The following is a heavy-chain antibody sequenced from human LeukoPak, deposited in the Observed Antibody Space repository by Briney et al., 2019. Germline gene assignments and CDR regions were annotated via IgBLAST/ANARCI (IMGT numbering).Heavy chain of an antibody. V-gene: IGHV5-51*01. CDR1: GYSFTSYW. Sequence: GESLKISCKGSGYSFTSYWIGWVRQMPAKGLEWMGIIYPGDSDTRYSPSFQGQVTISADKSISTAYLQWSSLKASDTAMYYCARHRKYSGYDYNWFDPWGQGTLVTVSS. J-gene: IGHJ5*02. CDR2: IYPGDSDT. D-gene: IGHD5-12*01. CDR3: ARHRKYSGYDYNWFDP.